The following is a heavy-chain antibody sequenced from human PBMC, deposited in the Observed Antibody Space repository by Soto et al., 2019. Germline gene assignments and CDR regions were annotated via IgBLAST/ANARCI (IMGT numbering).Heavy chain of an antibody. D-gene: IGHD2-15*01. Sequence: PSETLSLTCTVSGGSISSGGYYWSWIRQHPGKGLEWIGYIYYSGSTYYNPSLKSRVTISVDTSKNQFSLKLSSVTAADTAVYYCAISVDCSGGSCKRNWFDPWGQGTLVTVSS. CDR1: GGSISSGGYY. J-gene: IGHJ5*02. V-gene: IGHV4-31*03. CDR3: AISVDCSGGSCKRNWFDP. CDR2: IYYSGST.